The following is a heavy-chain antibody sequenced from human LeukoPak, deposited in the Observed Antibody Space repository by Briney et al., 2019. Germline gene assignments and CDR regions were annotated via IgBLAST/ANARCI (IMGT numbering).Heavy chain of an antibody. CDR1: GGTFSSYA. Sequence: ASVKVSCKASGGTFSSYAISWVRQAPGQGLEWMGWISAYNGNTIYAQNLQGRVTMTTDTSTSTAYVELSSLRPEDTAVYYCARGWGIVATTGYYYYGMDVWGQGTTVTVSS. CDR2: ISAYNGNT. CDR3: ARGWGIVATTGYYYYGMDV. D-gene: IGHD5-12*01. V-gene: IGHV1-18*01. J-gene: IGHJ6*02.